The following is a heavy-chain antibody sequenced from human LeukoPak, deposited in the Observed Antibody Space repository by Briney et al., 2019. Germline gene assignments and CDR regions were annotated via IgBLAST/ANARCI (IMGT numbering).Heavy chain of an antibody. D-gene: IGHD3-9*01. V-gene: IGHV4-34*01. CDR2: INHSGGT. Sequence: SETLSLTCAVYGGSFSGYYWSWIRQPPGKGLEWIGEINHSGGTNYNPSLKSRVTISVDTSKNQCSLKLSSVTAADTAVYYCARGNNLRYFDWLRTSWFDPWGQGTLVTVSS. CDR1: GGSFSGYY. CDR3: ARGNNLRYFDWLRTSWFDP. J-gene: IGHJ5*02.